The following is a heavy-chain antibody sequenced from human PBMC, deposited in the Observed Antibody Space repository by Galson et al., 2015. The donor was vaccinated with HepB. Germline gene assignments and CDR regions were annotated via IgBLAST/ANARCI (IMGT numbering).Heavy chain of an antibody. V-gene: IGHV1-8*01. J-gene: IGHJ4*02. CDR2: MNPNSGNT. D-gene: IGHD3-16*01. CDR1: GYTFTSYD. CDR3: ARVGRGDYHPVDPHFDY. Sequence: SVKVSCKASGYTFTSYDINWVRQATGQGLEWMGWMNPNSGNTGYAQKFQGRVTMTRNTSISTAYMELSSLRYEDTAVYYCARVGRGDYHPVDPHFDYWGQGTLVTVSS.